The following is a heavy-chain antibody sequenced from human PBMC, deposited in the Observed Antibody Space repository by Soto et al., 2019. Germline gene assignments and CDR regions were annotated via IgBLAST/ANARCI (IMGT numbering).Heavy chain of an antibody. D-gene: IGHD1-1*01. J-gene: IGHJ4*02. Sequence: SETLSLTCAVYGGSFSGDYWSCIRQPPGKGLEWIGEINPSGSTNYNPSLKSRVTISVDTSKNQFSLTMKSVTAADTGVYYCASHPLNWSDADSWGQGVLVTVSS. V-gene: IGHV4-34*01. CDR3: ASHPLNWSDADS. CDR1: GGSFSGDY. CDR2: INPSGST.